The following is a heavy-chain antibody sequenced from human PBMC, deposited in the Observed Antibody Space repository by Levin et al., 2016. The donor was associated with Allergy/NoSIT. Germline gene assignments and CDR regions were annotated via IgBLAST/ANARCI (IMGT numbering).Heavy chain of an antibody. J-gene: IGHJ6*02. Sequence: WIRQSPSRGLEWLGRAYYRSKWYNDYAVSVKSRITINPDTSKNQFSLQLNSVTPEDTAVYYCARTYLRVGYYYYYGMNVWGQGTTVTVSS. CDR3: ARTYLRVGYYYYYGMNV. CDR2: AYYRSKWYN. D-gene: IGHD4-17*01. V-gene: IGHV6-1*01.